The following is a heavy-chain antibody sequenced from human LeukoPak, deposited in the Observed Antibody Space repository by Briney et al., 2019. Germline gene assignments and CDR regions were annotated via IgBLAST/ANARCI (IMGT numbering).Heavy chain of an antibody. V-gene: IGHV3-23*01. CDR2: ISGSGGST. Sequence: PGGSLRLSCAASGFTFSSYGMHWVRQAPGKGLEWVSAISGSGGSTYYADSVKGRFTISRDNSKNTLYLQMNSLRAEDTAVYYCAKLVSSSSYFDYWGQGTLVTVSS. CDR1: GFTFSSYG. CDR3: AKLVSSSSYFDY. J-gene: IGHJ4*02. D-gene: IGHD6-6*01.